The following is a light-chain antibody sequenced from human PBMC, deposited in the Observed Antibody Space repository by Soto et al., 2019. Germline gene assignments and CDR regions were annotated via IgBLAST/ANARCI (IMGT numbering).Light chain of an antibody. CDR2: DVS. J-gene: IGKJ2*01. Sequence: EIVLTQSPGTLSLSPGEGATLSCRASQSVSSSLLAWFQQKPGQAPRLLIPDVSSRATGIPDRFSGSGSGTDFTLSTSRLEPEDFAVYYCHQYGSSPLTFGQGTKLEIK. V-gene: IGKV3-20*01. CDR1: QSVSSSL. CDR3: HQYGSSPLT.